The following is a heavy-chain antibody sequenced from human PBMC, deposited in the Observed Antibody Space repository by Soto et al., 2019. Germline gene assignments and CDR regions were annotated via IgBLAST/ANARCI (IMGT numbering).Heavy chain of an antibody. Sequence: GGSLRLSCAASGFTFSSYAMHWVRQAPGKGLEWVAVISYDGSNKYYADSVKGRFTISRDNSKNTLYLQMNSLRAEDTAVYYCARNRDSNRPYYFDYWGQGTLVTVSS. CDR3: ARNRDSNRPYYFDY. D-gene: IGHD4-4*01. CDR2: ISYDGSNK. J-gene: IGHJ4*02. V-gene: IGHV3-30-3*01. CDR1: GFTFSSYA.